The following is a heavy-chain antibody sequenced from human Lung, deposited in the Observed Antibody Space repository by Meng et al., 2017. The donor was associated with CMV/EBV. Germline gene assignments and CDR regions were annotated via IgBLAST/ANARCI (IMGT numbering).Heavy chain of an antibody. D-gene: IGHD6-6*01. CDR1: GTFSSYA. CDR3: ARPTPATYNTSSGGGPDY. J-gene: IGHJ4*02. CDR2: IIPIIGSA. V-gene: IGHV1-69*04. Sequence: GTFSSYAISWVRQAPGQGLEWMGRIIPIIGSANYAQKFQGRVTITADKSTGTAYMKLSSLRSEDTAVYYCARPTPATYNTSSGGGPDYWGQGTLVTVSS.